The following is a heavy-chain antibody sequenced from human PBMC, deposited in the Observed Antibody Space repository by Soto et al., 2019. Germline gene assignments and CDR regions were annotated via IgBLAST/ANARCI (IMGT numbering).Heavy chain of an antibody. Sequence: PGGSLRVSCVASGLPVINPYMTWVRKAPGKGLEWVAIIYVGDHTFYADSVKGRFISSTDHSRNTLYLQLNRLGVEDTALYYCARGFSSRNFYAHWNFDLWGRGTLVTVSS. J-gene: IGHJ2*01. CDR2: IYVGDHT. CDR3: ARGFSSRNFYAHWNFDL. CDR1: GLPVINPY. V-gene: IGHV3-66*01. D-gene: IGHD3-10*01.